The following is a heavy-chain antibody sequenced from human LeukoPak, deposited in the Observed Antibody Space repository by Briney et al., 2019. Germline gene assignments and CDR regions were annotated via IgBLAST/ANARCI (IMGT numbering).Heavy chain of an antibody. CDR1: GGTFSSYA. Sequence: VASVKVSCKASGGTFSSYAISWVRQAPGQGLEWMGRIIPILGIANYAQKFQGRVTITADKSTSTAYMELSSLRSEDTAVYYCARDNFDWFPGAFDIWGQGTMITVSS. J-gene: IGHJ3*02. CDR2: IIPILGIA. D-gene: IGHD3-9*01. CDR3: ARDNFDWFPGAFDI. V-gene: IGHV1-69*04.